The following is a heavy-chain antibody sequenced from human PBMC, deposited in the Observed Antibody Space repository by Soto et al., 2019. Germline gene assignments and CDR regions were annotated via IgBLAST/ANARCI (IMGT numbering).Heavy chain of an antibody. D-gene: IGHD2-2*01. V-gene: IGHV3-23*01. CDR3: VKAVGQLLRPGDVSDF. CDR2: ISGSGGST. Sequence: RRILQKKEKGLEWVSAISGSGGSTYYADSVKGRFTISRDNSKNTLYLQMNSLRAEDTAVYYCVKAVGQLLRPGDVSDFLVKGTIVIVSS. J-gene: IGHJ3*01.